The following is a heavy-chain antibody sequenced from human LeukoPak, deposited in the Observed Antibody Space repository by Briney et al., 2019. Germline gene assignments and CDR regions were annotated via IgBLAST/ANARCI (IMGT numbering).Heavy chain of an antibody. CDR1: GFTFSNAW. V-gene: IGHV3-30*03. Sequence: GGSLRLSCAASGFTFSNAWMSWVRQAPGKGLEWVAVISYDGSNKYYADSVKGRFTISRDNSKNTLYLQMNSLRAEDTAVYYCAREIVVVVAVYYFDYWGQGTLVTVSS. D-gene: IGHD2-15*01. CDR2: ISYDGSNK. CDR3: AREIVVVVAVYYFDY. J-gene: IGHJ4*02.